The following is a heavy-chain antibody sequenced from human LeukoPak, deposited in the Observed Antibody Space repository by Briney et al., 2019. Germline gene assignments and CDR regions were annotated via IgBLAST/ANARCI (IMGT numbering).Heavy chain of an antibody. V-gene: IGHV3-48*04. CDR1: GFTFSSDP. CDR2: IRSGGTII. D-gene: IGHD4-23*01. J-gene: IGHJ4*02. CDR3: ARHLTYGGWNS. Sequence: GGSLRLSCAASGFTFSSDPMNWVRQAPGKGLEWISHIRSGGTIIYYADSVKGRFTISRDNAKNTLFLQMNSLRAEDTGVYFCARHLTYGGWNSWGQGTLVTVSS.